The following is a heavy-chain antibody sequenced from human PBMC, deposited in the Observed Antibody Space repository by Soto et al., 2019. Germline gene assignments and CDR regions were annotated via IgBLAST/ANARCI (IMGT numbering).Heavy chain of an antibody. CDR2: VSYDGSDH. V-gene: IGHV3-30*18. Sequence: PGGSLRLSCAASGFTFSSYAMSWVRQAPGKGLEWVAAVSYDGSDHYYADSVKGRFTVSRDQSTNTVFLQMNSLRAEDTAMYYCAKEHSGLYSRYYFDFWGQGSLVTVSS. CDR3: AKEHSGLYSRYYFDF. J-gene: IGHJ4*02. CDR1: GFTFSSYA. D-gene: IGHD6-19*01.